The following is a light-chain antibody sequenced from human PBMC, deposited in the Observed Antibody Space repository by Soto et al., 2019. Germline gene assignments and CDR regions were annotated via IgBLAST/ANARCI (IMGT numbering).Light chain of an antibody. CDR3: CSYGGDRI. J-gene: IGLJ2*01. Sequence: QSVLTQPASVSGSPGQSIAISCTGTSSNVGGYNFVSWYQQHPGKAPKLLIYEVNKRPSGVSNRFSGSKSDNTASLTISGLQAEDEADYYCCSYGGDRIFGGGTKVTV. V-gene: IGLV2-23*02. CDR2: EVN. CDR1: SSNVGGYNF.